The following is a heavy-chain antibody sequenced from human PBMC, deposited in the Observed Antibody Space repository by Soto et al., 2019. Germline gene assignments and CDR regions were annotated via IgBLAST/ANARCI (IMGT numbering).Heavy chain of an antibody. V-gene: IGHV4-59*01. D-gene: IGHD2-2*01. Sequence: SETLSLTCTVSGGSISSYYWSWIRQPPGKGLEWIGYIYYSGSTNYNPSLKSRVTISVDTSKNQFSLKLSSVTAADTAVYYCARGDCSSTSCYYGLVYFDYWGQGTLVTVSS. CDR1: GGSISSYY. J-gene: IGHJ4*02. CDR2: IYYSGST. CDR3: ARGDCSSTSCYYGLVYFDY.